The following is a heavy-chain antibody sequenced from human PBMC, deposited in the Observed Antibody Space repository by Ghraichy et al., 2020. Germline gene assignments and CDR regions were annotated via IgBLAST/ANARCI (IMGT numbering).Heavy chain of an antibody. D-gene: IGHD2-2*01. CDR1: GFTFSNYW. CDR2: IKPDGSGV. V-gene: IGHV3-7*03. J-gene: IGHJ4*02. CDR3: ARQDIRTRSTPDY. Sequence: GESLNISCAASGFTFSNYWMTWVRQTPGRGLEWVANIKPDGSGVNYLDSVKGRFTISRDNAKNSLYLQMNSLRVEDTAVFYCARQDIRTRSTPDYWGQGTPVTVSS.